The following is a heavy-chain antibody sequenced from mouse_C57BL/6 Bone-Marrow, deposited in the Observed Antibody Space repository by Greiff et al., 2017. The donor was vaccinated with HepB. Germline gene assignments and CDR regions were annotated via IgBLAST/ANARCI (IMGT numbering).Heavy chain of an antibody. V-gene: IGHV1-39*01. D-gene: IGHD3-2*02. CDR1: GYSFTDYN. CDR3: ATTAQALDY. CDR2: INPNYGTT. Sequence: VQLQQSGPELVKPGASVKISCKASGYSFTDYNMNWVKQSNGKSLEWIGVINPNYGTTSYNQKFKGKATLTVDKSSSTTYMQIHSLTSEDSAVYYSATTAQALDYWGQGTTLTVSS. J-gene: IGHJ2*01.